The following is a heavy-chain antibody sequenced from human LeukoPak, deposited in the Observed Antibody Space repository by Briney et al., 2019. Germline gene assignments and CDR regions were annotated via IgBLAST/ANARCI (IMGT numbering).Heavy chain of an antibody. Sequence: KTSETLSLTCTVSGGSISSYYWSWIRQPAGKGLGWIGRIYTSGSTNYNPSLKSRVTMSVDTSKNQFSLKLSSVTAADTAVYYCARGHGYSGYDYYFDYWGQGTLVTVSS. CDR1: GGSISSYY. V-gene: IGHV4-4*07. CDR3: ARGHGYSGYDYYFDY. D-gene: IGHD5-12*01. J-gene: IGHJ4*02. CDR2: IYTSGST.